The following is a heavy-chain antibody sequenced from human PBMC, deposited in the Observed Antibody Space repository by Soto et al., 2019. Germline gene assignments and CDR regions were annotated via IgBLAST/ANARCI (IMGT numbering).Heavy chain of an antibody. D-gene: IGHD3-22*01. CDR3: AKLIVVVINFSRFDY. CDR2: ISGSGGST. Sequence: GGSLRLSCAASGFTFSSYAMSWVRQAPGKGLEWVSAISGSGGSTYYADSVKGRFTISRDNSKNTLYLQMNSLRAEDTAVYYCAKLIVVVINFSRFDYWGQGTLVTVSS. J-gene: IGHJ4*02. V-gene: IGHV3-23*01. CDR1: GFTFSSYA.